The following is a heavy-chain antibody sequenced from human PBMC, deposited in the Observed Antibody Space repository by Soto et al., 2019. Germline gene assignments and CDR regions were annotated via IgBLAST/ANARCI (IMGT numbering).Heavy chain of an antibody. CDR2: INGDGHNV. CDR1: GFTFRNYW. Sequence: EVQLVESGGGLVQPGGSLRLSCAASGFTFRNYWIHWVRQTPARGLVWVSRINGDGHNVNYADSVRGRFTNSRNDARDTVSLQMNSLRVEDTAVYYCARLGVAGTRDDLHVWGQGTTVTVSS. CDR3: ARLGVAGTRDDLHV. J-gene: IGHJ6*02. D-gene: IGHD6-19*01. V-gene: IGHV3-74*01.